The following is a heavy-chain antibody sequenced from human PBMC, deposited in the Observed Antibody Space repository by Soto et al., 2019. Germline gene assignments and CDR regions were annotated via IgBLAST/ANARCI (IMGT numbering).Heavy chain of an antibody. V-gene: IGHV3-64*01. CDR1: GFTFSSYA. D-gene: IGHD3-16*02. CDR3: ARASRSYYFDY. Sequence: GGSLRLSCAASGFTFSSYAMHWVRQAPGRGLEYVSAISSNGGSTYYANSVKGRFTISRDNSKNTLYLQMGSLRAEDMAVYYCARASRSYYFDYWGQGTLVTVSS. CDR2: ISSNGGST. J-gene: IGHJ4*02.